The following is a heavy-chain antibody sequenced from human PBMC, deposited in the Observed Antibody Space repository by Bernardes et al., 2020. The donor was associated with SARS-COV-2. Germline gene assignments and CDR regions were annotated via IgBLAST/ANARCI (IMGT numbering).Heavy chain of an antibody. J-gene: IGHJ5*02. CDR2: INPNSGGT. D-gene: IGHD3-10*01. CDR1: GYTFTGYY. V-gene: IGHV1-2*02. CDR3: ARVPGYHYGSEPPREYNWFDP. Sequence: ASVKVSCKASGYTFTGYYMHWVRQAPGQGLEWMGWINPNSGGTNYAQKFQGRVTMNRDTSISTAYMELSRLRSDDTAVYYCARVPGYHYGSEPPREYNWFDPWGQGTLVTVSS.